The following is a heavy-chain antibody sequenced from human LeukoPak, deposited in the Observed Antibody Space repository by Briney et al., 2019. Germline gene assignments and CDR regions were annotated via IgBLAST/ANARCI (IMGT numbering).Heavy chain of an antibody. J-gene: IGHJ5*02. Sequence: ASVKVTCKASGYAFTGYYMHWVRQAPGQGLEWMGWINPNSGGTNYAQKFQGRVTMTRDTSISTAYMELSRLRSDDTAVYYCARLVVVAATGSNWFDPWGQGTLVNVSS. V-gene: IGHV1-2*02. CDR3: ARLVVVAATGSNWFDP. CDR2: INPNSGGT. D-gene: IGHD2-15*01. CDR1: GYAFTGYY.